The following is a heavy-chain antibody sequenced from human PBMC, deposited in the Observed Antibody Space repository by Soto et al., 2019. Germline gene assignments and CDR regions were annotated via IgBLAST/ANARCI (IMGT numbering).Heavy chain of an antibody. D-gene: IGHD3-22*01. CDR3: AKDLDNYYDSSGDAFDI. CDR2: ISGSGGST. V-gene: IGHV3-23*01. CDR1: GFTFSSYA. Sequence: GGSLRLSCAASGFTFSSYAMSWVRQAPGKGLEWVSAISGSGGSTYYADSVKGRFTISRDNSKDTLYLQMNSLRAEDTAVYYCAKDLDNYYDSSGDAFDISDPATMVT. J-gene: IGHJ3*02.